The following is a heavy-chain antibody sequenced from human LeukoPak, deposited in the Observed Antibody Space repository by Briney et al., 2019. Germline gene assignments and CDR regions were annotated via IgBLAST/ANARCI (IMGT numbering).Heavy chain of an antibody. CDR2: FYHGSREI. V-gene: IGHV3-23*05. J-gene: IGHJ4*02. CDR3: TTRLHHHCDY. CDR1: GYTFSSYT. Sequence: GGSLRLSCAPSGYTFSSYTVNWVRQAPGKGLEWVCAFYHGSREIHYADSVKGRFNISRDDSLNTVYLQMNGLRADDTALYYCTTRLHHHCDYWGEGTEVTVPS. D-gene: IGHD1-1*01.